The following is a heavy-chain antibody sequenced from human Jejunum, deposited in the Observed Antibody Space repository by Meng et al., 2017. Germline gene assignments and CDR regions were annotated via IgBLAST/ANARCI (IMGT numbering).Heavy chain of an antibody. CDR1: GGSIGGYF. CDR3: ARRLGYEGVNHGYFQR. Sequence: QVQLQQWGAGQLKPSETPSLTCAVYGGSIGGYFWSWIRQTPGKGLAWIGEINRKGTTNYNPSLESLVSISVDTSKNQFSLNLYSVTAADTAVYYCARRLGYEGVNHGYFQRWGQGTLVTVSS. J-gene: IGHJ1*01. CDR2: INRKGTT. V-gene: IGHV4-34*01. D-gene: IGHD2-15*01.